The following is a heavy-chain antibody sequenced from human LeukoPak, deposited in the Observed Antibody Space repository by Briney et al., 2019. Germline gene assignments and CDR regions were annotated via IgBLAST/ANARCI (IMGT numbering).Heavy chain of an antibody. J-gene: IGHJ4*02. D-gene: IGHD3-9*01. CDR1: GITVSTNC. V-gene: IGHV3-66*04. Sequence: GGSLRLSCAASGITVSTNCMSWVRQAPGKGLEWVSIIYSGGATFYADSVKGRFTISRENSKNTLWLQMNSVRAEDTAVYYCARLHYDVLTGPFDFWGQGTLVTVSS. CDR2: IYSGGAT. CDR3: ARLHYDVLTGPFDF.